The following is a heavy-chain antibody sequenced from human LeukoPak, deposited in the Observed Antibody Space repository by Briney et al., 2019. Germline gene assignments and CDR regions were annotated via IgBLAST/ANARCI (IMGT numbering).Heavy chain of an antibody. J-gene: IGHJ4*02. D-gene: IGHD3-10*01. CDR1: GGSISSYY. CDR3: ARGYGSADY. CDR2: INHSGST. V-gene: IGHV4-34*01. Sequence: PSETLSLTCTVSGGSISSYYWSWIRQPPGKGLEWIGEINHSGSTNYNPSLKSRVTISVDTSKNQFSLKLSSVTAADTAVYYCARGYGSADYWGQGTLVTVSS.